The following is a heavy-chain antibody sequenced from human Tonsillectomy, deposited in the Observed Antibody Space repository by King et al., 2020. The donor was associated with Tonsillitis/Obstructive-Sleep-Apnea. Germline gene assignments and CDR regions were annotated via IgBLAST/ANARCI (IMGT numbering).Heavy chain of an antibody. CDR3: TRGLVIVVSAARHYMDV. D-gene: IGHD2-2*01. V-gene: IGHV4-34*01. CDR1: GGSFSGYY. CDR2: INNSGSA. J-gene: IGHJ6*03. Sequence: VQLQQWGAGLLKPSETLSLTCALYGGSFSGYYWSWIRQPPGKGLEWIVEINNSGSANYNPSLKSRVTISVDTSKNQFSLKLSSVTAADTAVYYCTRGLVIVVSAARHYMDVWGKGTTVTVSS.